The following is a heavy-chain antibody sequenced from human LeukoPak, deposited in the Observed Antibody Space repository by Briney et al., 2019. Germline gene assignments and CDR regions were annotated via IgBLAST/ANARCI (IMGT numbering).Heavy chain of an antibody. CDR2: IIPILGIA. Sequence: ASVKVSCKASGGTFSSYTISWVRQAPGQGLEWMGRIIPILGIANYAQKFQGRVTITADKSTSTAYMELSSQRSEDTAVYYCARGDSGSPPIDYWGQGTLVTVSS. V-gene: IGHV1-69*02. CDR3: ARGDSGSPPIDY. D-gene: IGHD3-10*01. CDR1: GGTFSSYT. J-gene: IGHJ4*02.